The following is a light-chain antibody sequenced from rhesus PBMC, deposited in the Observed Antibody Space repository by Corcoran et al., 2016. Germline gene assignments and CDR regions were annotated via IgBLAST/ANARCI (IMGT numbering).Light chain of an antibody. CDR3: QQYSSSPLA. V-gene: IGKV1-22*01. CDR1: QSINNW. CDR2: KAS. Sequence: DIQMTQSPSSLSASAGDTVTITCRASQSINNWLAWYQQKPGKAPNLLIYKASTLPSGVPARVSGFGSGTDFTLTISSLQSAEFATYYCQQYSSSPLAFGGGTKVELK. J-gene: IGKJ4*01.